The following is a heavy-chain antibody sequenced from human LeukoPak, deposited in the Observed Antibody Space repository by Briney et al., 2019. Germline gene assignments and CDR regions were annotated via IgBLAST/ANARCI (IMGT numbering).Heavy chain of an antibody. V-gene: IGHV3-23*01. CDR2: ISGSGGRT. CDR3: APYPDNFDS. D-gene: IGHD1-14*01. Sequence: PGGSLRLSCAASGFTFSSYAMSWVRQAPGKGLEWVAAISGSGGRTYYADSVKGRFTISRDNSKNTLSLQMNSLRAEATAVYHCAPYPDNFDSWGQGTLVTVSS. J-gene: IGHJ4*02. CDR1: GFTFSSYA.